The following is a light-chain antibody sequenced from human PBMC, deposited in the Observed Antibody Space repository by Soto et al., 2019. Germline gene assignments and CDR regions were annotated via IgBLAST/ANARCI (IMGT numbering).Light chain of an antibody. V-gene: IGLV2-11*01. CDR3: CSYAGSYIFV. CDR2: DVT. Sequence: QSVLTQPRSVSGSPGQSVTISCIGTSSDVGDYNYVSWYRQHPGKAPKVMIYDVTKRPSGVPDRFSGSKSGDTASLTISDLQTEDEADYYCCSYAGSYIFVFGTGTKLTVL. CDR1: SSDVGDYNY. J-gene: IGLJ1*01.